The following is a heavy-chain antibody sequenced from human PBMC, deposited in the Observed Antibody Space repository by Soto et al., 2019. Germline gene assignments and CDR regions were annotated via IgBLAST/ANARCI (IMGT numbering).Heavy chain of an antibody. Sequence: SETLSLTCAAYDGSFSGYYWSWIRQPPGKGLEWIGEINHSGSTNYNPSLKSRVTISVDTSKNQFSLKLSSVTAADTAVYYCATKEMATMSGNYWGQGTLVTVSS. J-gene: IGHJ4*02. CDR2: INHSGST. CDR1: DGSFSGYY. CDR3: ATKEMATMSGNY. V-gene: IGHV4-34*01. D-gene: IGHD3-10*01.